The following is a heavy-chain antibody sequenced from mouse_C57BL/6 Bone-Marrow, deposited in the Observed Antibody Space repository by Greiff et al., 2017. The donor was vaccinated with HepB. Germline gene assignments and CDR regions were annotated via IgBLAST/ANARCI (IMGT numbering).Heavy chain of an antibody. J-gene: IGHJ3*01. Sequence: QVQLQQSGPELVKPGASVKLSCKASGYTFTSYDINWVKQRPGQGLEWIGWIYPRDGSTKYNEKFKGKATLTVDTSSSTAYMELHSLTSEDSAVYFCARNPHYYGSSYGFAYWGQGTLVTVSA. V-gene: IGHV1-85*01. CDR2: IYPRDGST. CDR1: GYTFTSYD. CDR3: ARNPHYYGSSYGFAY. D-gene: IGHD1-1*01.